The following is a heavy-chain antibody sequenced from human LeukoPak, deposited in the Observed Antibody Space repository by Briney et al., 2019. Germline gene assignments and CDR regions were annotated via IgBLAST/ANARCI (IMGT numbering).Heavy chain of an antibody. J-gene: IGHJ6*03. D-gene: IGHD2-15*01. CDR1: GGSISNYY. CDR2: IYYSGST. Sequence: PSETLSLTCTVSGGSISNYYWGWIRQPPGKGLEWIGSIYYSGSTYYNPSLKSRVTISVDTSKNQFSLKLSSVTAADTAVYYCARDPTCSGGSCYWGYYYYYYYMDVWGKGTTVTVSS. CDR3: ARDPTCSGGSCYWGYYYYYYYMDV. V-gene: IGHV4-39*07.